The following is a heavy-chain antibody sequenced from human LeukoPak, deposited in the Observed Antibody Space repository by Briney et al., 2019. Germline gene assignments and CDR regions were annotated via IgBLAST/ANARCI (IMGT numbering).Heavy chain of an antibody. Sequence: ASVKVSCKASGGTFSSYAISWVRQAPGQGLEWMGGIIPIFGTANYAQKFQGRVTITADESTSTAYMELSSLRSEDTAVYYCARDVYCSGGSCSLYADYWGQGTLVTVSS. CDR1: GGTFSSYA. CDR2: IIPIFGTA. V-gene: IGHV1-69*13. J-gene: IGHJ4*02. CDR3: ARDVYCSGGSCSLYADY. D-gene: IGHD2-15*01.